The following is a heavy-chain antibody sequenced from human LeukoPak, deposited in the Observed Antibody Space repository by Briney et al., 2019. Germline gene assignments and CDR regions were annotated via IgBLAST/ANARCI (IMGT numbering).Heavy chain of an antibody. CDR3: TKLARAPRDFDY. Sequence: GGSLRLSCAASGFAFSTSYMNWVRQAPGKGLEWVSSISGGGDYIYYTDSVKGRFTISRDNAKNSLYLQMNSLKIEDTAVYYCTKLARAPRDFDYWGQGTLVTVSS. D-gene: IGHD2-8*01. CDR2: ISGGGDYI. J-gene: IGHJ4*01. CDR1: GFAFSTSY. V-gene: IGHV3-21*04.